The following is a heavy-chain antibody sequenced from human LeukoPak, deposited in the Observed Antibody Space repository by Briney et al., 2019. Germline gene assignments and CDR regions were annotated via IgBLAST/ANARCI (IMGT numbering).Heavy chain of an antibody. CDR2: ISGSGGST. CDR1: GFTFSSYA. V-gene: IGHV3-23*01. CDR3: ATMIVVVEGPDAFDI. Sequence: SGGSLRLSCAASGFTFSSYAMSWVRQAPGKGLEWVSAISGSGGSTYYADSVKGRFTISRDNSKDTLYLQMNSLRAEDTAVYYCATMIVVVEGPDAFDIWGQGTMVTVSS. J-gene: IGHJ3*02. D-gene: IGHD3-22*01.